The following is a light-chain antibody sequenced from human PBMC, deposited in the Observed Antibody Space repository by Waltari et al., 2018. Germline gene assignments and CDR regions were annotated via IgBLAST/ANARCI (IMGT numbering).Light chain of an antibody. CDR3: AAWSGV. V-gene: IGLV1-47*01. CDR2: RNY. CDR1: SSSIGTNF. Sequence: QSVLTQPPSASGTPGQRVTISYSGSSSSIGTNFVYWHQQVPGTAPKLPIYRNYPRPSGVPDRFSGSQSGTSASLAISGLRSEDEADYYCAAWSGVFGRGTKLTV. J-gene: IGLJ3*02.